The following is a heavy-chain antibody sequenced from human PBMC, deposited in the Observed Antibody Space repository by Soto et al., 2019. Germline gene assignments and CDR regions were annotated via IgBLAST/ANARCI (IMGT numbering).Heavy chain of an antibody. J-gene: IGHJ4*02. Sequence: QVQLQESGPGLVKPSETLSLTCTVSGGSISSYSWRWIRPPPGKGLEWIGYIYYSGSTPYNPSLKSRVPISVDTSKNQFSLKLSAVTAADTAVYYGARHSHRGSYPWVYFDYWGQGTLVTVSS. CDR2: IYYSGST. V-gene: IGHV4-59*08. D-gene: IGHD1-26*01. CDR1: GGSISSYS. CDR3: ARHSHRGSYPWVYFDY.